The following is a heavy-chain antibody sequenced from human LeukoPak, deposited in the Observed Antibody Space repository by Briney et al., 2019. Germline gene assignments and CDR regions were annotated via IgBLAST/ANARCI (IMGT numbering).Heavy chain of an antibody. V-gene: IGHV1-3*04. CDR1: GYIFTSYP. CDR2: INTGNGNT. Sequence: GASVKVSCKASGYIFTSYPIHWVRQAPGQRLEWMGWINTGNGNTKYSQRSEGRVTVTTDTSAAAAYMELSSLRSEDTAVHYCARDRAMADYWGQGTLVTVSS. D-gene: IGHD5-18*01. CDR3: ARDRAMADY. J-gene: IGHJ4*02.